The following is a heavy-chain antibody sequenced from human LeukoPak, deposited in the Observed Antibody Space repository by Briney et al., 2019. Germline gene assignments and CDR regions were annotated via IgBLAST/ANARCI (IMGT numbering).Heavy chain of an antibody. J-gene: IGHJ4*02. D-gene: IGHD6-19*01. CDR1: GFTFSSYG. CDR2: IRYDGSNK. CDR3: AKEQQWLVTIFDY. Sequence: GGSLRLSCAASGFTFSSYGMHWVRQAPGEGLEWVAFIRYDGSNKYYADSVKGRFTISRDNSKNTLYLQMNSLRAEDTAVYYCAKEQQWLVTIFDYWGQGTLVTVPS. V-gene: IGHV3-30*02.